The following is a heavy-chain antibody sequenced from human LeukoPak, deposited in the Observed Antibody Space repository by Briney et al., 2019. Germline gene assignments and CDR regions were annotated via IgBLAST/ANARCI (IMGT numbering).Heavy chain of an antibody. V-gene: IGHV4-4*07. D-gene: IGHD6-6*01. Sequence: SETLSLTCTVSGVSISSYYWSWIRQPAGKGLEWIGRIYTSGSTNYNPSLKSRVTMSVDTSKNQFSLKLSSVAAADTAVYYCARDSSSSNGRAYYYYMDVWGKGTTVTVSS. J-gene: IGHJ6*03. CDR2: IYTSGST. CDR1: GVSISSYY. CDR3: ARDSSSSNGRAYYYYMDV.